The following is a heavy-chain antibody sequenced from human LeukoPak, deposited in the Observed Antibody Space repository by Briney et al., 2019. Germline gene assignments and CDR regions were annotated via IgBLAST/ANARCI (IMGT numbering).Heavy chain of an antibody. Sequence: TPSETLSLTCTVSGGSISSYYWSWIRQPAGKGLEWIGRIYTSGSTNYNPSLKSRVTMSVDTSKNQFSLKLSSVTAADTAVYYCARHTMSDYYYHYGMDVWGQGTTVTVSS. J-gene: IGHJ6*02. CDR2: IYTSGST. V-gene: IGHV4-4*07. D-gene: IGHD3-22*01. CDR1: GGSISSYY. CDR3: ARHTMSDYYYHYGMDV.